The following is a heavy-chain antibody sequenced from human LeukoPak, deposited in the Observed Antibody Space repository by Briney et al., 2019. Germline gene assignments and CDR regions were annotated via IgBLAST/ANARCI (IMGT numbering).Heavy chain of an antibody. D-gene: IGHD3-3*01. Sequence: VASVKVSCKASGYTFTSYGISWVRQAPGQGLEWMGWISAYNGNTNYAQKLQGRVTMITDTTTSTAYMELRSLRSDDTAVYYCARSLRFPYYYYGMDVWGQGTTVTVSS. CDR3: ARSLRFPYYYYGMDV. V-gene: IGHV1-18*01. CDR1: GYTFTSYG. J-gene: IGHJ6*02. CDR2: ISAYNGNT.